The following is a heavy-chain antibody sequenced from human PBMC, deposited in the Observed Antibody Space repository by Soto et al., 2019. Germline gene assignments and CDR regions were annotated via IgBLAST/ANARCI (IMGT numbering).Heavy chain of an antibody. V-gene: IGHV4-39*01. J-gene: IGHJ4*02. CDR1: GGSISSSSYY. CDR3: ARRDGDDFDY. Sequence: SETLSLTCTVSGGSISSSSYYWGWIRQPPGKGLEWIGSIYYSGSTYYNPSLKSRVTISGDTSKNQFSLKLGSVTAADTAVYYCARRDGDDFDYWGQGTLVTVSS. D-gene: IGHD7-27*01. CDR2: IYYSGST.